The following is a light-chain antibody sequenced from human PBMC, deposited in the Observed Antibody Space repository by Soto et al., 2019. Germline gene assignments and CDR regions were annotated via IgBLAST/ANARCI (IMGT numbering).Light chain of an antibody. V-gene: IGKV1-39*01. CDR2: AAS. CDR3: QQSYKSPPLT. CDR1: QSIGNN. Sequence: DIQMTQSPLSLSAYEGDRVTITCRASQSIGNNLNWYRQRPGEAPKILIYAASSLQSGVPSRFSGSGSGTAFTLTSSSLQPEDFGTYYCQQSYKSPPLTFGGGTKVELK. J-gene: IGKJ4*01.